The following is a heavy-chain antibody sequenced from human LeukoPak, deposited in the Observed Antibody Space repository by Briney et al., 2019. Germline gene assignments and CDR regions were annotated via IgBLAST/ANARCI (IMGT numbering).Heavy chain of an antibody. V-gene: IGHV4-59*01. D-gene: IGHD2-2*01. CDR1: GGSFSGYN. Sequence: SETLSLTCAVYGGSFSGYNWSWIRQPPGKGLEWIGYIYYSGSTNYNPSLKSRVTISVDTSENQFSLKLSSVTAADTAVYYCARVGCSSTSCYLDYWGQGTLVTVSS. J-gene: IGHJ4*02. CDR2: IYYSGST. CDR3: ARVGCSSTSCYLDY.